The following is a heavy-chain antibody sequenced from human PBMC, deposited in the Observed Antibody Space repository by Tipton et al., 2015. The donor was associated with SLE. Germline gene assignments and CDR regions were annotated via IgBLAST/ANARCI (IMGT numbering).Heavy chain of an antibody. CDR3: ARGGDPDYFDY. V-gene: IGHV4-39*07. CDR2: IYYSGST. D-gene: IGHD3-16*01. CDR1: GDSITGSSYF. Sequence: TLSLTCTVSGDSITGSSYFWGWIRQPPGKGLEWIGRIYYSGSTNYNPSLMSRVTISEDTSKNQFSLKLSSVTAADTAVYYCARGGDPDYFDYWGQGALVGVSS. J-gene: IGHJ4*02.